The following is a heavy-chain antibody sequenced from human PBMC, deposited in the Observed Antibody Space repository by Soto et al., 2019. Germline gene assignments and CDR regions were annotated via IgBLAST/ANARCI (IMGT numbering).Heavy chain of an antibody. CDR3: ARDTKVAGGFDP. D-gene: IGHD2-15*01. CDR2: MNPNSGNT. Sequence: GASVKVSCKASGYTFTSYDINWVRQATGQGLEWMGWMNPNSGNTGYAQKFQGRVTMTRNTSTSTAYMELSSLRSEDTVVYYCARDTKVAGGFDPWGQGTLVTVSS. J-gene: IGHJ5*02. V-gene: IGHV1-8*01. CDR1: GYTFTSYD.